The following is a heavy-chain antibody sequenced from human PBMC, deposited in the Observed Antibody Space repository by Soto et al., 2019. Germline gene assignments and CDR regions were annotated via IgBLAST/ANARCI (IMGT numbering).Heavy chain of an antibody. V-gene: IGHV1-18*01. J-gene: IGHJ6*02. D-gene: IGHD2-8*01. CDR2: IRAYSDNT. CDR3: AKEYGDV. CDR1: GYTFTSYG. Sequence: ASVKVSCKASGYTFTSYGISWVRQAPGHGLEWMGWIRAYSDNTYYAQKFQGRVTLTTDTSTSTAYMEVRSLRPDDTAVYYCAKEYGDVWGQGTTVTVSS.